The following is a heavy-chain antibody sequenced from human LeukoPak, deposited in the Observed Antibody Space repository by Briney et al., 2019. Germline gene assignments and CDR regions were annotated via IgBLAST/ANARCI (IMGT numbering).Heavy chain of an antibody. V-gene: IGHV3-33*01. J-gene: IGHJ4*02. D-gene: IGHD6-19*01. CDR3: ARDSLPMAVTGPFDH. CDR1: GLNFSSYG. CDR2: IRFDGSNI. Sequence: PGRSLRRSCAASGLNFSSYGMHWVRQAPDKGREWVTSIRFDGSNIHYVKAVKGRVIISRDNSKSPLFLKMNSLRAEDKAIYYCARDSLPMAVTGPFDHWGQGALATVSS.